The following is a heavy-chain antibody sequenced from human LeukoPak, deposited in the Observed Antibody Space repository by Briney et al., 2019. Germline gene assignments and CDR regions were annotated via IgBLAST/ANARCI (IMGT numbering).Heavy chain of an antibody. CDR2: ISSSSSTI. J-gene: IGHJ4*02. CDR3: ARGRGAEGY. D-gene: IGHD1-26*01. Sequence: GGSLRLSCAASGFTVSGNYMSWVRQAPGKGLEWVSYISSSSSTIYYADSVKGRFTISRDNAKNSLYLQMNSLRDEDTAVYYCARGRGAEGYWGQGTLVTVSS. CDR1: GFTVSGNY. V-gene: IGHV3-48*02.